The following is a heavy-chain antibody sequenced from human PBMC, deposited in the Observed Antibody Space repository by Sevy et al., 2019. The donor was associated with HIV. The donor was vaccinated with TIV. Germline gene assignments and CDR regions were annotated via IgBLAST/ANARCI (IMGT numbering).Heavy chain of an antibody. J-gene: IGHJ2*01. Sequence: SETLSLTCTVSGGSISSYYWSWIRQHPGKGLEWIGYIYYSGSTNYNPSLKSRVTISVDTSTNQFSLKLSSVTAADTAVYYCARGEGGYYDSSGYRYWYFDLWGRGTLVTVSS. CDR1: GGSISSYY. D-gene: IGHD3-22*01. V-gene: IGHV4-59*01. CDR2: IYYSGST. CDR3: ARGEGGYYDSSGYRYWYFDL.